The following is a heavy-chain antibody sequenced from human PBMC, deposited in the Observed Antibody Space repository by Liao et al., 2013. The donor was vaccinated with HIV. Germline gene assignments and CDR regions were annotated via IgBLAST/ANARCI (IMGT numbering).Heavy chain of an antibody. CDR2: IYYSGTT. Sequence: QVQLQESGPGLVKPSETLSLTCSVSGGSISSSNYYWGWIRQPPGKGLEWIGSIYYSGTTHYNPSLKSRVTISVDTSKNQFSLRLSSVTAADTAVYYCARGAPDRRDYYVYSYYYMDVWGKGTTVTVSS. CDR3: ARGAPDRRDYYVYSYYYMDV. J-gene: IGHJ6*03. D-gene: IGHD3-22*01. CDR1: GGSISSSNYY. V-gene: IGHV4-39*07.